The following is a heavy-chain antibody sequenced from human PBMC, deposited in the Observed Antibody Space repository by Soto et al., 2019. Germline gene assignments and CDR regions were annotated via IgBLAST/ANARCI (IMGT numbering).Heavy chain of an antibody. J-gene: IGHJ6*02. CDR2: TWYDGSDK. D-gene: IGHD6-13*01. V-gene: IGHV3-33*06. Sequence: VQLVESGGGVVQPGTSLRLSCTASGFTFSRYGIHWVRQAPGKGLEWVAVTWYDGSDKYYADSVKGRFAISRDNSRNTLYLQMNSLRAEDTAVYYCAKDRSSSLDAMDVWGQGTTVTVSS. CDR1: GFTFSRYG. CDR3: AKDRSSSLDAMDV.